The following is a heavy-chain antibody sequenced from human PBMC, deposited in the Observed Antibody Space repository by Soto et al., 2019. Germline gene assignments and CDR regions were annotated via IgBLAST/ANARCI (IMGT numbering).Heavy chain of an antibody. CDR3: ASYQRLAGADDQDYFDY. V-gene: IGHV3-48*03. J-gene: IGHJ4*02. CDR1: GFTFSNYE. Sequence: EVQLVESGGGLVQPGGSLRLSCAASGFTFSNYEMNWVRQAPGKGLEWVSYISTSGSTIYYADSVKGRFTISRDNAKNSLYLQLNSLRAEDTAVYYCASYQRLAGADDQDYFDYWGQGTLVTVS. D-gene: IGHD6-19*01. CDR2: ISTSGSTI.